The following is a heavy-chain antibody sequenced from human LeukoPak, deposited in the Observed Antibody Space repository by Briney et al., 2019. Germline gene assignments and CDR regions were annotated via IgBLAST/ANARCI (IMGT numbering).Heavy chain of an antibody. Sequence: PSETLSLTCTVSGGSIRSYLWSWIRQPPGKGLEWIGYIYHSGSTNYNPSLKSRVTISVDTSKNQFSLKLLSVTAADTAVYYCARDRTVAVDAGFYYYGMDVWGKGTTVTVSS. D-gene: IGHD1-1*01. CDR3: ARDRTVAVDAGFYYYGMDV. CDR1: GGSIRSYL. V-gene: IGHV4-59*13. J-gene: IGHJ6*04. CDR2: IYHSGST.